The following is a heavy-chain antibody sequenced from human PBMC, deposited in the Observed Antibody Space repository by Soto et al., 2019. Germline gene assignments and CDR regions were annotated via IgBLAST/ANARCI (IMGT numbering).Heavy chain of an antibody. CDR1: GYSFTTYG. Sequence: QVQLVQSGGEVKKPGASVKVSCKTSGYSFTTYGISWVRQAPGQGLEWMGWISAYNGNTNYAQKLQGRVTMTTDTSTSTAYMELRSLRSDDTAVYYCAREGPAPYYSYDMDVWGQGSTVTVSS. CDR2: ISAYNGNT. CDR3: AREGPAPYYSYDMDV. J-gene: IGHJ6*02. V-gene: IGHV1-18*01.